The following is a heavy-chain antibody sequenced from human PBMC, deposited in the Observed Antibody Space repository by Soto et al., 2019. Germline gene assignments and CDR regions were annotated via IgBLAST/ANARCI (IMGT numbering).Heavy chain of an antibody. CDR1: GYTFTDYG. CDR2: ISTYNGNT. J-gene: IGHJ4*02. V-gene: IGHV1-18*04. Sequence: QVQLVQSGAEVKKPGASVKVSCKASGYTFTDYGISWVRQAPGQGLEWMGWISTYNGNTIYAQKIKGRVTMTTDTSTRTAYVELRSLRSDDTAVYYCAREEGISDWHAFDYWGQGTLVTVSS. CDR3: AREEGISDWHAFDY. D-gene: IGHD6-19*01.